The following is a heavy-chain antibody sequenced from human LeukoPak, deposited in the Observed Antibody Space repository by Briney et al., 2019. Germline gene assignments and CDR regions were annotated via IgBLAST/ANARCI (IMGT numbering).Heavy chain of an antibody. CDR1: GVSINDYY. D-gene: IGHD3-9*01. CDR3: ARIRCGHSGSVCYNH. Sequence: PSETLSLTCGAFGVSINDYYWSWVRQSPGKGLEWIGEISHTEGTRYNPSLESRVTMSVGTSENQLSLKLIFVTAADTAVYYCARIRCGHSGSVCYNHWGLGTLVTVSS. V-gene: IGHV4-34*01. CDR2: ISHTEGT. J-gene: IGHJ4*02.